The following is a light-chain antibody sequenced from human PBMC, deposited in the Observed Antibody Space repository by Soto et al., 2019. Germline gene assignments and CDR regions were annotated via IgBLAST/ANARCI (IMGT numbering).Light chain of an antibody. J-gene: IGKJ2*02. CDR2: LGS. CDR1: QSLLHSNGYNY. V-gene: IGKV2-28*01. Sequence: DIVMTQSPLSLPVTPGEPASISCRSSQSLLHSNGYNYLDWYLQKPGQSPQLLIYLGSNRASGVPDRVSGSGSGTDFTLKISRLEAEDVGVYYCMEALQAPWTFGQGTELEIK. CDR3: MEALQAPWT.